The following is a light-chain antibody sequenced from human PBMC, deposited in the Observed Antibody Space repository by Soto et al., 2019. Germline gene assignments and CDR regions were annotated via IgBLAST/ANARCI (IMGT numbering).Light chain of an antibody. V-gene: IGLV2-14*01. CDR2: DVS. CDR3: SSYTSSSTQV. Sequence: QSALTQPASVSGSPGQSITISCTGTSSDVGGYNYVSWYQQHPGKAPKLMIYDVSNWPSGVSNRFSGSKSGNTASLTISVLQAEDEADYYCSSYTSSSTQVFGGGTKLTVL. J-gene: IGLJ2*01. CDR1: SSDVGGYNY.